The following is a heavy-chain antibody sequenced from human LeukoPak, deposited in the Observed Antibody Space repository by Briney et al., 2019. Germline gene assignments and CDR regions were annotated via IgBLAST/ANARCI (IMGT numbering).Heavy chain of an antibody. CDR2: SYHSGST. D-gene: IGHD3-10*01. CDR1: GVSISSGGYY. CDR3: ARTPYGIYYFDY. V-gene: IGHV4-30-2*01. Sequence: SETLSLTCTVSGVSISSGGYYWSWIRQPPGKGLEWIGCSYHSGSTYYNPSLKSRVTISVDRSKNQFSLRLSSVTAADTAVYYCARTPYGIYYFDYWGQGTLVTVSS. J-gene: IGHJ4*02.